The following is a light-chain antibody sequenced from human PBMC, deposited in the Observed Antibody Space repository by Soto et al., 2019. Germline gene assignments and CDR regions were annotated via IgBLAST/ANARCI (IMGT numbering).Light chain of an antibody. J-gene: IGLJ1*01. Sequence: QSVLTQPASVSGSPGQSITISCTGTSSDVGGYNYVSWYQQHPGKAPKLMIYEVSNRPSGVSNRFSGSKSGNTASLTISGLQAEDEADYYCSSYTSSSTLVFGTGTQLTVI. V-gene: IGLV2-14*01. CDR3: SSYTSSSTLV. CDR1: SSDVGGYNY. CDR2: EVS.